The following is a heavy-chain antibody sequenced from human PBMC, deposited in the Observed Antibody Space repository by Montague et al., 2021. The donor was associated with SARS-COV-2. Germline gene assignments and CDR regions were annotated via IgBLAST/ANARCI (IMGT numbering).Heavy chain of an antibody. CDR2: INYSGTT. D-gene: IGHD6-13*01. CDR1: GGSITDRTYY. J-gene: IGHJ4*02. Sequence: SETLSLTCSVSGGSITDRTYYWGCIRQSPGKGLEWIGSINYSGTTYYHPSLKSRVTISLDTAKNQFSLNMTSVTAADTAVYYCARHWGIAAAGNWGQGTLGTVS. V-gene: IGHV4-39*01. CDR3: ARHWGIAAAGN.